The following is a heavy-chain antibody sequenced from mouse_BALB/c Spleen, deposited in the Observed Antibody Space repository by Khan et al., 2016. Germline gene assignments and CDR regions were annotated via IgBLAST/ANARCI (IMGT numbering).Heavy chain of an antibody. V-gene: IGHV3-5*02. CDR2: IYYSGII. J-gene: IGHJ2*01. Sequence: EVQLVESGPGLVKPSQTVSLTCTVTGISITTGNYRWSWIRQFPGNKLEWIGYIYYSGIITYNPSPTSRTTITRDTSKNQFFLEMNSLTAEDTAAYYCARYKYHYLGYWGQGDTLTVSS. D-gene: IGHD1-3*01. CDR1: GISITTGNYR. CDR3: ARYKYHYLGY.